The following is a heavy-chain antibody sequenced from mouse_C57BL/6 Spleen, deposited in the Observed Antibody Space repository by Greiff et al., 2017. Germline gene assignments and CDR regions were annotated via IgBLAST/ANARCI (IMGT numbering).Heavy chain of an antibody. J-gene: IGHJ3*01. V-gene: IGHV1-39*01. D-gene: IGHD1-1*01. CDR3: ARDGGLRYSWFAY. CDR1: GYTFTDYN. CDR2: INPNYGTT. Sequence: VQLKESGPELVKPGASVKISCKASGYTFTDYNMNWVKQSNGKSLEWIGVINPNYGTTSYNQKFKGKATLTVDKSSSTAYMQLNSLTSEDAAVXNSARDGGLRYSWFAYWGQGTLVTVSA.